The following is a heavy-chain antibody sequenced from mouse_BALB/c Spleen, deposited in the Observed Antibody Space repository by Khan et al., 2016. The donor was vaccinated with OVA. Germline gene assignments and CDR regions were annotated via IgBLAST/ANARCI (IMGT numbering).Heavy chain of an antibody. J-gene: IGHJ4*01. Sequence: EVQLQQSGPSLVKPSQTLSLTCSVTGDSITSGFWNWIRKFPGNKFEYMGYVTYSGNTYYNPSLKSRISIPRDTSKSQYYLQVYSVTTEDTATYFCARSDGSWAMDYWGQGTSVTVSS. D-gene: IGHD1-1*01. CDR1: GDSITSGF. CDR3: ARSDGSWAMDY. CDR2: VTYSGNT. V-gene: IGHV3-8*02.